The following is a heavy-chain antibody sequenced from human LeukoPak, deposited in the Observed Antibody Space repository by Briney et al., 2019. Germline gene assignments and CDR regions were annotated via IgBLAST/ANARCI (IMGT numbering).Heavy chain of an antibody. CDR1: GGSISSGGYS. Sequence: PSETLSLTCAVSGGSISSGGYSWSWIRQPPGKGPEWIGYIYHSGSTYYNPSLKSRVTISVDRSKNQFSLKLSSVTAADTAVYYCARADGDYEPFFDYWGQGTLVTVSS. CDR2: IYHSGST. CDR3: ARADGDYEPFFDY. J-gene: IGHJ4*02. D-gene: IGHD4-17*01. V-gene: IGHV4-30-2*01.